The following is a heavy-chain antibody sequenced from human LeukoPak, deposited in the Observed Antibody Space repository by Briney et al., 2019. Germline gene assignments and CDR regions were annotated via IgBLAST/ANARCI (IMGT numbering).Heavy chain of an antibody. CDR1: VYSISSGYY. Sequence: SETLSLTRALSVYSISSGYYWVCTRQPPGKGREWMGSIYHSGSTYYNPSLKRRVTISVDTSKNQFSLKLSSVTAADAAVYYCASLAVAGPYYFDYWGQGTLVTVSS. CDR3: ASLAVAGPYYFDY. D-gene: IGHD6-19*01. V-gene: IGHV4-38-2*01. J-gene: IGHJ4*02. CDR2: IYHSGST.